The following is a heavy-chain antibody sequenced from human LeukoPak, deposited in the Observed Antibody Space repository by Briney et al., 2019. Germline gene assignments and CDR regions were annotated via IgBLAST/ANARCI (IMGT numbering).Heavy chain of an antibody. D-gene: IGHD7-27*01. CDR1: GFTFSSYW. J-gene: IGHJ3*02. V-gene: IGHV3-74*01. CDR3: AKDLRGDDAFDI. Sequence: PGGSLRLSCAASGFTFSSYWMHWVRQAPGKGLVWVSRINSDGSSTSYADSVKGRFTISRDNSKNTLYLQMNSLRAEDTAVYYCAKDLRGDDAFDIWGQGTMVTVSS. CDR2: INSDGSST.